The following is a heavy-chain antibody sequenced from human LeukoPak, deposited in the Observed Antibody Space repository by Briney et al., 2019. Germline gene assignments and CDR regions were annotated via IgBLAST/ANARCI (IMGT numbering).Heavy chain of an antibody. CDR1: GFPFSSYH. V-gene: IGHV3-11*06. CDR3: ARETFYAFDF. J-gene: IGHJ3*01. CDR2: VTIDSSHT. D-gene: IGHD3-16*01. Sequence: GGSLRLPCAASGFPFSSYHMRWIRQAPGKGLEWVSSVTIDSSHTNYADSVEGRFTLSRDNAKNSLYLQMNSLRAEDTAVYYCARETFYAFDFWGQGAMVIVSS.